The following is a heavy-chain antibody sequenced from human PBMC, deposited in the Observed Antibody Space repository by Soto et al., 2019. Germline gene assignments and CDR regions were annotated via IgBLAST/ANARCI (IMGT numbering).Heavy chain of an antibody. D-gene: IGHD2-15*01. CDR3: ARGAVLVVAATSEDYYFDY. CDR1: GFTFSSYA. Sequence: EVQLLESGGGLVQPGGSLRLSCAASGFTFSSYAMSWVRQAPGKGLEWVSAISGSGGSTYYADSVKGRFTISRDNSKNTLYLQMNSLRAEDTAVYYCARGAVLVVAATSEDYYFDYWGQGTLVTVSS. J-gene: IGHJ4*02. CDR2: ISGSGGST. V-gene: IGHV3-23*01.